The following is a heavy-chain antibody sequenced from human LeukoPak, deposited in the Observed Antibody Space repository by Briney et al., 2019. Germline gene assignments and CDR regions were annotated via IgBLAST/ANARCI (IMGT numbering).Heavy chain of an antibody. CDR1: GGSISSGDYY. D-gene: IGHD6-6*01. CDR3: ASISSSSVY. V-gene: IGHV4-61*08. Sequence: SETLSLTCTVSGGSISSGDYYWSWIRQPPGKGLEWIGYIYYSGSANYNPSLKSRVTISVDTSKNQFSLKLSSVTAADTAVYYCASISSSSVYWGQGTLVTVSS. J-gene: IGHJ4*02. CDR2: IYYSGSA.